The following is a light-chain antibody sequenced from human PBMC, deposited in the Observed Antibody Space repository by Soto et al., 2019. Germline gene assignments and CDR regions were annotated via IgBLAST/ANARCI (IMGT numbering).Light chain of an antibody. V-gene: IGKV3-15*01. CDR1: QSVSSN. CDR3: QQYNNWPPIT. Sequence: IGMPGASAKLAVSPEQSALLTCRASQSVSSNLAWYQQKPGQAPRLLIYGASTRATGIPARFSGSGSGTGFTLTISSLQSAEFAVYYCQQYNNWPPITSGQGTRLEI. CDR2: GAS. J-gene: IGKJ5*01.